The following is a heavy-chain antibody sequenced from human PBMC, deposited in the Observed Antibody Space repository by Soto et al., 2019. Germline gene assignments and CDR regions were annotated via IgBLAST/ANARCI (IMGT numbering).Heavy chain of an antibody. CDR2: IYSGGST. V-gene: IGHV3-66*04. CDR3: AKRPRTYSSSWYPDY. Sequence: PGGSLRLSCAASGFTVSSNYMSWVRQAPGKGLEWVSVIYSGGSTYYTDSVKGRFTISRDNSKNTLYLQMNSLRAEDTAVYYCAKRPRTYSSSWYPDYWGQGTLVTVSS. CDR1: GFTVSSNY. J-gene: IGHJ4*02. D-gene: IGHD6-13*01.